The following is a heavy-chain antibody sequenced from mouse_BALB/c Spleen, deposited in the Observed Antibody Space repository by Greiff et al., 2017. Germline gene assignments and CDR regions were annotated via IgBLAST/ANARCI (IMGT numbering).Heavy chain of an antibody. CDR1: GFSLTCYD. V-gene: IGHV2-4-1*01. Sequence: VHLVESGPGLVQPSQSLSITCTVSGFSLTCYDVHWVRQSPGKGLEWMGVLWSGGSTDYNAAFISRLSIRKDNSKSQVFFKMNSLQADDTAIFYYASVTTGYWGQGTTLTVSS. J-gene: IGHJ2*01. D-gene: IGHD2-3*01. CDR3: ASVTTGY. CDR2: LWSGGST.